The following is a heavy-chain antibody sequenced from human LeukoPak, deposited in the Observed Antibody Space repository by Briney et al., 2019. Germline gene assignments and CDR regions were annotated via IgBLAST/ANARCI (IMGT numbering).Heavy chain of an antibody. Sequence: GGSLRLSCEASGFTFSRYEMKFVSQAPGKGLEGVSFISSSGRNITYADSVKGGFVISRDYVNSSLYLQMNILRVEDTAIYYCVRHMVITTVTNAFDVWGQGTMVTVTS. CDR2: ISSSGRNI. J-gene: IGHJ3*01. CDR1: GFTFSRYE. D-gene: IGHD4-17*01. V-gene: IGHV3-48*03. CDR3: VRHMVITTVTNAFDV.